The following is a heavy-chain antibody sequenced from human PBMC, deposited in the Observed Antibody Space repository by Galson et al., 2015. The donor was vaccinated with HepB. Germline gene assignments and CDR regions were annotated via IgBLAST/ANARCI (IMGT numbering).Heavy chain of an antibody. CDR2: IKQDESEK. J-gene: IGHJ3*01. CDR1: GFTFRTYW. Sequence: SLRLSCAASGFTFRTYWMSWVRQAPGKGLEWVANIKQDESEKDFVDSVKGRFTISRDNSNNSQFLQMNSLRVEDTAVYYCARWRWRMGNFAFDLWGQGTIVTVSS. D-gene: IGHD1-7*01. V-gene: IGHV3-7*01. CDR3: ARWRWRMGNFAFDL.